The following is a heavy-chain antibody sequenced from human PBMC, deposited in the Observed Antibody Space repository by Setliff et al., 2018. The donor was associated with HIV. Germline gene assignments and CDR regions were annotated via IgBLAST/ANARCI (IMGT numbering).Heavy chain of an antibody. CDR1: GDSIIDSY. Sequence: SETLSLTCTVSGDSIIDSYWSRVRQPPGKGLEWIGYIHSTGRTNYSPSLKSRVTTSVDTSKNQFSLELTSVIAADTAVYYCAREECTSWPRVHYWGQGALVTVSS. CDR2: IHSTGRT. D-gene: IGHD6-13*01. CDR3: AREECTSWPRVHY. J-gene: IGHJ4*02. V-gene: IGHV4-4*09.